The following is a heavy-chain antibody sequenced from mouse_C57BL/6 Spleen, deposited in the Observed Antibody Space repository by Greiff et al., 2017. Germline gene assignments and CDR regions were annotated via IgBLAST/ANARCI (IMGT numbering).Heavy chain of an antibody. J-gene: IGHJ3*01. Sequence: EVNLVESGGGLVKPGGSLKLSCAASGFTFSSYTLSWVRQTPEKRLEWVATISGGGGNNYYPDSVKGRFTISRDNAKNTLYLQMSSLRSEDTALYYYARGDYYGSSTFAYWGQGTLVTVSA. V-gene: IGHV5-9*01. CDR1: GFTFSSYT. D-gene: IGHD1-1*01. CDR2: ISGGGGNN. CDR3: ARGDYYGSSTFAY.